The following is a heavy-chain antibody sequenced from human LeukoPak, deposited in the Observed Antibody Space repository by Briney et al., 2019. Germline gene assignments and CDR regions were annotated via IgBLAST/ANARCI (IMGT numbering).Heavy chain of an antibody. V-gene: IGHV5-51*01. Sequence: GESLKISCKGSGYNFTSYWIGWVRPVPGKGLEWMGIIYPGDSDTRYSPSSQGQVTISADKSISTAYLQWSSLKASDTAMYYCARPADDYGDYYFDYWGQGTLVTVSS. CDR2: IYPGDSDT. CDR3: ARPADDYGDYYFDY. D-gene: IGHD4-17*01. CDR1: GYNFTSYW. J-gene: IGHJ4*02.